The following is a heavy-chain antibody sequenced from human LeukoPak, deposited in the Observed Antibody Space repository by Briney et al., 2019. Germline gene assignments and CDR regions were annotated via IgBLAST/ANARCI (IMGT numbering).Heavy chain of an antibody. V-gene: IGHV1-69*13. CDR3: ARGGVRPVRGVTYYYYYYMDV. J-gene: IGHJ6*03. D-gene: IGHD3-10*01. Sequence: SVKVSCKASGGTFSSYAISWVRQAPGQGLEWMGGIIPIFGTANYAQKFQGRVTITADESTSTAYMELSSLRSEDTAVYYCARGGVRPVRGVTYYYYYYMDVWGKGTTVTISS. CDR1: GGTFSSYA. CDR2: IIPIFGTA.